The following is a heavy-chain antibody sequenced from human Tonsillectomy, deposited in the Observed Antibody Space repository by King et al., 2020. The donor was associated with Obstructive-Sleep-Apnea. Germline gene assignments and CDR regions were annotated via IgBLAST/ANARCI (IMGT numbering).Heavy chain of an antibody. V-gene: IGHV4-59*01. CDR3: ARGDVDTAIQGSLYYFDY. J-gene: IGHJ4*02. D-gene: IGHD5-18*01. CDR1: GGSISSYY. Sequence: QLQESGPGLVKPSETLSLTCTVSGGSISSYYWSWIRQPPGKGLEWIGYIFYSGSTNYNPPLTSRVTISVDTSKNQFSPKLSAVTAADTAGYYCARGDVDTAIQGSLYYFDYWGQGTLVTVSS. CDR2: IFYSGST.